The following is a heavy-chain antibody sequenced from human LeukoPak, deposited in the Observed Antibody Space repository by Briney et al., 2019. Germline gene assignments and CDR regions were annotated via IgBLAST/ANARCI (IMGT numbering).Heavy chain of an antibody. CDR2: ISAYNGNT. CDR3: ASGESLDY. Sequence: ASVKVSCKASGYTFTNYGISWVRQAPGQGLEWMGWISAYNGNTDYAQHLRGRVTMTTDTSTSTAYMELRGLRSDDTAVYYCASGESLDYWGQGTLVTVSS. V-gene: IGHV1-18*01. J-gene: IGHJ4*02. CDR1: GYTFTNYG. D-gene: IGHD3-10*01.